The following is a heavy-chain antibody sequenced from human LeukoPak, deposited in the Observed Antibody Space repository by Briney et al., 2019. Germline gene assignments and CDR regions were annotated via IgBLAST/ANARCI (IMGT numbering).Heavy chain of an antibody. CDR1: GGTFSSYA. V-gene: IGHV1-69*05. Sequence: SSVKVSCKASGGTFSSYAISWVRQAPGQGLEWMGGIIPIFGTANYAQKFQGRVTITTDESTSTAYMELSSLRSEDTTVYYCARDDAPVDSNYDYNWFDPWGQGTLVTVSS. CDR3: ARDDAPVDSNYDYNWFDP. D-gene: IGHD4-11*01. J-gene: IGHJ5*02. CDR2: IIPIFGTA.